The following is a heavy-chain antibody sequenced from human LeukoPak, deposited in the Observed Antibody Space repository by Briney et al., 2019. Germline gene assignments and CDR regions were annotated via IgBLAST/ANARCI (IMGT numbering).Heavy chain of an antibody. CDR3: AAAMYSGYDWYSARL. Sequence: GASVKVSCKASGYTFTSYGISWVRQARGQRLEWIGWIVVGSGNTNYAQKFQERVTITRDMSTSTAYMELSSLRSEDTAVYYCAAAMYSGYDWYSARLWGQGTLVTVSS. CDR2: IVVGSGNT. D-gene: IGHD5-12*01. J-gene: IGHJ4*02. CDR1: GYTFTSYG. V-gene: IGHV1-58*02.